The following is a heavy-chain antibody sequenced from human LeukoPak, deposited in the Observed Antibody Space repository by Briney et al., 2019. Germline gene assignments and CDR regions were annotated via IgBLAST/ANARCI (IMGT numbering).Heavy chain of an antibody. CDR1: GFRFSSCA. D-gene: IGHD6-19*01. V-gene: IGHV3-23*01. J-gene: IGHJ4*02. CDR3: VKEGTGWYYFDY. CDR2: ISASGGGT. Sequence: GGSLRLACAASGFRFSSCAMSWVRQAPGKGLEWVSAISASGGGTYYADSVKGRFAISRDNSKNTLYLQMSSLRAEDTALYYCVKEGTGWYYFDYWGQGTLVTVSS.